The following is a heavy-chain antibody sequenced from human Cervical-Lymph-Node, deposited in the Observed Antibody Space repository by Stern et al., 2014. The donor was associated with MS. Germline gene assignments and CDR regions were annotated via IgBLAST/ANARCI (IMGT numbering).Heavy chain of an antibody. CDR2: IKPSGASA. Sequence: QVQLVQSGAEVKKPGASVKVSWKASGYTFTSHYMHWVRQATGQGIEWVGIIKPSGASASYEHKVKGRVTMTRDKSTSTVYMELSSLRSEDTAVYYCASGTGSKRPTGNYWGQGTLVTVSS. J-gene: IGHJ4*02. V-gene: IGHV1-46*01. D-gene: IGHD3/OR15-3a*01. CDR1: GYTFTSHY. CDR3: ASGTGSKRPTGNY.